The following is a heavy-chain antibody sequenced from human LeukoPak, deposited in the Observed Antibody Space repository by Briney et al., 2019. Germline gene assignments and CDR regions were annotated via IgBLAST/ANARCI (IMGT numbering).Heavy chain of an antibody. D-gene: IGHD3-10*01. V-gene: IGHV3-30*18. CDR2: VSSDGGTK. J-gene: IGHJ4*02. CDR1: KFTFSNCG. CDR3: AKEYDSGGYGANFDY. Sequence: PGGSLRLSCTASKFTFSNCGMQWVRQAPGKGLEWVAVVSSDGGTKYYADSVKGRFTISRDNSRNTMYLQMDSLRAEDTAVYYCAKEYDSGGYGANFDYWGQGTLVTVSS.